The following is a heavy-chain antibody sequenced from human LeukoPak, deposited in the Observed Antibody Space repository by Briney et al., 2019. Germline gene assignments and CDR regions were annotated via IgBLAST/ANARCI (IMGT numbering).Heavy chain of an antibody. CDR1: GYSFTSYG. CDR2: INTYKGNT. J-gene: IGHJ3*02. CDR3: ARGRYCSGGSCYPPDDAFDI. V-gene: IGHV1-18*01. Sequence: ASVKVSCKASGYSFTSYGISWVRQAPGQGLEWMGWINTYKGNTNYAQKFQGRVAMTTDTSTSTAYMELRSLRSDDTAVYYCARGRYCSGGSCYPPDDAFDIWGQGTMVTVSS. D-gene: IGHD2-15*01.